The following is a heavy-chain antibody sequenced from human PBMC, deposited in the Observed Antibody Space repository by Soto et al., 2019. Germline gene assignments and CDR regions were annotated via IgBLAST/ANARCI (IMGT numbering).Heavy chain of an antibody. CDR2: IYYSGST. D-gene: IGHD2-15*01. V-gene: IGHV4-61*08. CDR3: ARESSWYCSGGSCSGLQTPHWFDP. CDR1: GGSISSGGYY. Sequence: SETLSLTCTVSGGSISSGGYYWIWIRQHPGKGLEWIGYIYYSGSTNYNPSLKSRVTISVDTSKNQFSLKLSSVTAADTAVYYCARESSWYCSGGSCSGLQTPHWFDPWGQGPLVTSPQ. J-gene: IGHJ5*02.